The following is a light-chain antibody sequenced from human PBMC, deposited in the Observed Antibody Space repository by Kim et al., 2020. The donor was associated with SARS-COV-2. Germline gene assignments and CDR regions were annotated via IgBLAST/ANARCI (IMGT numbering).Light chain of an antibody. V-gene: IGLV2-14*03. CDR1: SSDVGGYNY. Sequence: QSITIACTGTSSDVGGYNYVSWYQQHPGKAPKLMIYDVSNRPSGVSNRFSGSKCGNTASLTISGLQAEDEADYYCSSYTSSSTLGVFGGGTQLTVL. J-gene: IGLJ2*01. CDR2: DVS. CDR3: SSYTSSSTLGV.